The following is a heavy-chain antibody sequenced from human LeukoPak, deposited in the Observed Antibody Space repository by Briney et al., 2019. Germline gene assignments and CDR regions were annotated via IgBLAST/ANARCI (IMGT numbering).Heavy chain of an antibody. Sequence: ASVKVSCKASGYTFTSYYMHWVRQAPGQGLEWMGIINPSGGSTSYAQKFQGRVTMTRDTSTSTVYMELSSLRSEDTAVYYCARDHWGIVVVPAAISPSFDPWGQGTLVTVSS. CDR3: ARDHWGIVVVPAAISPSFDP. D-gene: IGHD2-2*02. J-gene: IGHJ5*02. V-gene: IGHV1-46*03. CDR1: GYTFTSYY. CDR2: INPSGGST.